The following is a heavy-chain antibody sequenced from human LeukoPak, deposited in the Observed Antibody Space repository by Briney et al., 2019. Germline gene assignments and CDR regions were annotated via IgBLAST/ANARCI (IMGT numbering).Heavy chain of an antibody. CDR3: ARGTAPMIVDHNDY. J-gene: IGHJ4*02. CDR1: GFTLSSYS. Sequence: GGSLRLSRAASGFTLSSYSMNWVRQAPGKGLEWVSSISSSSSDIYYADSVKGRFTISRDNANKSLYLQMNSLRGEDTAVYYCARGTAPMIVDHNDYWGEGTLVTVSS. V-gene: IGHV3-21*01. CDR2: ISSSSSDI. D-gene: IGHD3-22*01.